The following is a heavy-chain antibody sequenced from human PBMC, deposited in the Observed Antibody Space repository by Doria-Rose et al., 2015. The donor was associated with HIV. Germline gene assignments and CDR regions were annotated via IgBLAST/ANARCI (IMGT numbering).Heavy chain of an antibody. Sequence: YGNRIRQLPGKGLEWIVEINHRGSPNYNPSLKSRVTMSVDTSRKQFSLKLNSVTAADTAVYYCARAGPEYYFDSWGQGTLVTVSS. V-gene: IGHV4-34*01. CDR2: INHRGSP. CDR1: Y. J-gene: IGHJ4*02. CDR3: ARAGPEYYFDS.